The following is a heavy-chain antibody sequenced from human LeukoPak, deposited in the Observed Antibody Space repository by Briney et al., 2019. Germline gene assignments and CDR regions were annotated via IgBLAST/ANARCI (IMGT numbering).Heavy chain of an antibody. CDR1: GGSISSYY. CDR2: IYYSGST. CDR3: ASRAPNCSGGSCYFSDDAFDI. D-gene: IGHD2-15*01. Sequence: SETLSLTCTVSGGSISSYYWSWIRQPPGKGLEWIGSIYYSGSTYYNPSLKSRVTISVDTSKNQFSLKLSSVTAADTAVYYCASRAPNCSGGSCYFSDDAFDIWGQGTMVTVSS. V-gene: IGHV4-59*05. J-gene: IGHJ3*02.